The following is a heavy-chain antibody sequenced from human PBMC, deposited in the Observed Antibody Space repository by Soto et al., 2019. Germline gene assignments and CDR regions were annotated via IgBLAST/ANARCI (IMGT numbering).Heavy chain of an antibody. Sequence: PGGSLRLSCAASGFTLSNYWMTWVRQAPGKGLEWVANINKDGSQKNYVDSVKGRFTIARGNGQNSLSLQINSLRVEDTAVYYCVRELGLAYWGQGALVAVS. D-gene: IGHD7-27*01. CDR2: INKDGSQK. CDR3: VRELGLAY. CDR1: GFTLSNYW. J-gene: IGHJ4*02. V-gene: IGHV3-7*03.